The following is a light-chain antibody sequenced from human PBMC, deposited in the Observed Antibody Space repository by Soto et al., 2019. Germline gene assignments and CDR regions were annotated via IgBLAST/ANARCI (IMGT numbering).Light chain of an antibody. Sequence: ETALTQSPVALSVSPGERATLSCRARQNVRSSLAWYQQKPGQPPRLLIYRASTRATGVPDRFSGSGSGTDFTLTISRLEPEDFAVYYCQQYGRSGTFGQGTKVDIK. J-gene: IGKJ1*01. CDR1: QNVRSS. V-gene: IGKV3-20*01. CDR3: QQYGRSGT. CDR2: RAS.